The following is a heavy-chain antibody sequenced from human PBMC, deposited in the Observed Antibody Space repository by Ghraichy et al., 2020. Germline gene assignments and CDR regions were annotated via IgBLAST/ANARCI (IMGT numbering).Heavy chain of an antibody. CDR2: ISGSGGST. CDR1: GFTFSSYA. CDR3: AKDPGSSSLIPYYYYGMDV. J-gene: IGHJ6*02. V-gene: IGHV3-23*01. D-gene: IGHD6-6*01. Sequence: GGSLRLSCAASGFTFSSYAMSWVRQAPGKGLEWVSAISGSGGSTYYADSVKGRFTISRDNSKNTLYLQMNSLRAEDTAVYYCAKDPGSSSLIPYYYYGMDVWGQGTTVTVSS.